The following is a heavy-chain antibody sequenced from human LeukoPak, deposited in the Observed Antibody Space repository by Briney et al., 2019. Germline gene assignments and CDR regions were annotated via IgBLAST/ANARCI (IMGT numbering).Heavy chain of an antibody. CDR3: ATLYCSSTSRYDGYYFDY. CDR2: IYPGDSDT. J-gene: IGHJ4*02. V-gene: IGHV5-51*01. CDR1: GYSFTSYW. Sequence: GESLKISCKGSGYSFTSYWIGWVRQMPGKGLEWMGIIYPGDSDTRYSPSFQGQVTVSADKSISTAYLQWSSLKASDTAMYYCATLYCSSTSRYDGYYFDYWGQGTLVTVSS. D-gene: IGHD2-2*01.